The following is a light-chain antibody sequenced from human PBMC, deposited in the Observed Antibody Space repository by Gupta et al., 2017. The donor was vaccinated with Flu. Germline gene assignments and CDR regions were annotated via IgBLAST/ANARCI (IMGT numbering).Light chain of an antibody. Sequence: SYELTQPPSVSVSPGQTARITCSGDALPKQYAYWYQQKPGQAPVLVIYKDSERPSGIPERFSGSSSGTTVTLNISGVQAEDEADYYCQSADSSGTYWVFGGGTKLTVL. CDR2: KDS. CDR3: QSADSSGTYWV. V-gene: IGLV3-25*02. CDR1: ALPKQY. J-gene: IGLJ3*02.